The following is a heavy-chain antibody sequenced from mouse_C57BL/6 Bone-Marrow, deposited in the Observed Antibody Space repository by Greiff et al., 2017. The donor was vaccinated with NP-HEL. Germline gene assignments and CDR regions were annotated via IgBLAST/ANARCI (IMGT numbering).Heavy chain of an antibody. V-gene: IGHV1-81*01. Sequence: QVQLKQSGAELARPGASVKLSCKASGYTFTSYGISWVKQRTGQGLEWIGEIYPRSGNTYYNEKFKGKATLTADKSSSTAYMELRSLTSEDSAVYFCAREGGFAYWGLGTLVTVSA. CDR2: IYPRSGNT. CDR3: AREGGFAY. J-gene: IGHJ3*01. CDR1: GYTFTSYG.